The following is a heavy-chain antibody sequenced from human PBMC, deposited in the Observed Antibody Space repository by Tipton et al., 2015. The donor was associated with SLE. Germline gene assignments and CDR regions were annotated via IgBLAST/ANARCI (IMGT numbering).Heavy chain of an antibody. V-gene: IGHV3-30*02. CDR1: GFTFSSYD. Sequence: QRVQSGGGVVQPGGSLTLSCAASGFTFSSYDMDWVRQTPGKGLEWVAFIRYGGSSEYYADSVKGRFTIGRDKSKNTLYLQMNSLRPVDTAVYYCAKHGVYGMDVWGRRIVVTVSS. CDR3: AKHGVYGMDV. D-gene: IGHD3-3*01. CDR2: IRYGGSSE. J-gene: IGHJ6*02.